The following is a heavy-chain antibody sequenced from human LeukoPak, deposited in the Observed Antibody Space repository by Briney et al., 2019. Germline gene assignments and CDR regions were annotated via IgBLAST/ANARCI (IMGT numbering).Heavy chain of an antibody. CDR2: IYYSGST. CDR3: ARVIRGLNAFSGDFDY. Sequence: SETQSLTCTVSGGSISSSSYCWGWIRQPPGKGLEWIGSIYYSGSTYYNPSLKSRVTISVDTSKNQFSLKLSFVTAADTAVYYCARVIRGLNAFSGDFDYWGQGTLVTVSS. D-gene: IGHD3-10*01. CDR1: GGSISSSSYC. V-gene: IGHV4-39*07. J-gene: IGHJ4*02.